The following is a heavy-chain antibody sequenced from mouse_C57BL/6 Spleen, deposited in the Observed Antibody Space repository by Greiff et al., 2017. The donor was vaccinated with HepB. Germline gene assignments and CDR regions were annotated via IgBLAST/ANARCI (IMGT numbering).Heavy chain of an antibody. V-gene: IGHV5-17*01. D-gene: IGHD3-2*02. CDR3: ARWGTTAQATLYYAMDY. CDR2: ISSGSSTI. CDR1: GFTFSDYG. J-gene: IGHJ4*01. Sequence: EVQLVESGGGLVKPGGSLKLSCAASGFTFSDYGMHWVRQAPEKGLEWVAYISSGSSTIYYADTVKGRFTISRDNAKNTLFLQMTSLRSEDTAMYYCARWGTTAQATLYYAMDYWGQGTSVTVSS.